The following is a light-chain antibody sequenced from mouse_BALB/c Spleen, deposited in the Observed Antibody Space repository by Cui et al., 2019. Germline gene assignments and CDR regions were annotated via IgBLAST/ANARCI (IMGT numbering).Light chain of an antibody. V-gene: IGKV2-137*01. Sequence: DIVMTQAAPSVLVTPGESVSSYCRSSTSPLHSKCNTFLYWLLQRPGPSPQLLIYRMSYLASGVPESFSGSGSGTAFTLRISKVEAEDVGVYYCMQHLENPTFGGGTKLEIK. CDR3: MQHLENPT. CDR2: RMS. CDR1: TSPLHSKCNTF. J-gene: IGKJ2*01.